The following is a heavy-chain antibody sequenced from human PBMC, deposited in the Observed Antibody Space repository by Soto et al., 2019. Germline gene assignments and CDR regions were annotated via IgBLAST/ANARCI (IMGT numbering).Heavy chain of an antibody. CDR2: IHYSGTT. D-gene: IGHD6-13*01. J-gene: IGHJ4*02. Sequence: ETLSLTCTVSGGSMRNYFWTWIRQPPGKGLEWIGYIHYSGTTSFFPSYNPSLRSRVTISEDTSKNQFSLKLLSVTTADTAVYFCAAGEASSRNLAPYYLDFWGQFTLVT. CDR3: AAGEASSRNLAPYYLDF. CDR1: GGSMRNYF. V-gene: IGHV4-59*01.